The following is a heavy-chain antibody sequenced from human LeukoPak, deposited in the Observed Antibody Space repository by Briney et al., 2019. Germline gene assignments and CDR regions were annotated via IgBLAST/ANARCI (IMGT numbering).Heavy chain of an antibody. J-gene: IGHJ6*03. V-gene: IGHV3-9*01. CDR3: AKDIYYCYYYMDV. CDR1: GFTFDDYA. Sequence: PGGSLRPSCAASGFTFDDYAMHWVRQAPGKGLEWVSGISWNSGSIGYADSVKGRFTISRDNAKNSLYLQMNSLRAEDTALYYCAKDIYYCYYYMDVWGKGTTVTVSS. CDR2: ISWNSGSI.